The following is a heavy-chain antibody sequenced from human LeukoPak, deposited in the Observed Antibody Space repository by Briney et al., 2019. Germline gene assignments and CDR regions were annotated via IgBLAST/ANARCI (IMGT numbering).Heavy chain of an antibody. CDR1: GYTFTGYY. V-gene: IGHV1-2*02. CDR3: ARVVGAEFSGDY. Sequence: ASVKVSCKASGYTFTGYYMHWVRQAPGQGLEWMGWINPNSGGTKYAKKFQGRVTTTRDTSISTAYMELSRLRSDDTAAYYCARVVGAEFSGDYWGQGTLVTVSS. CDR2: INPNSGGT. J-gene: IGHJ4*02. D-gene: IGHD1-26*01.